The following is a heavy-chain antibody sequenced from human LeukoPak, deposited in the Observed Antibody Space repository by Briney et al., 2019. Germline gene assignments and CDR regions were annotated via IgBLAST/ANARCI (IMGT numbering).Heavy chain of an antibody. Sequence: PSETLSLTCSVSGYSISSSNSYWGWIRQPPGKGLEWIGSIYYSGNTYYNASLKSQGSISIDTSKNQFSLRLTSVTAADTAVYYCARQTGSGLFILPGGQGTLVTVSS. V-gene: IGHV4-39*01. J-gene: IGHJ4*02. CDR2: IYYSGNT. CDR3: ARQTGSGLFILP. CDR1: GYSISSSNSY. D-gene: IGHD3/OR15-3a*01.